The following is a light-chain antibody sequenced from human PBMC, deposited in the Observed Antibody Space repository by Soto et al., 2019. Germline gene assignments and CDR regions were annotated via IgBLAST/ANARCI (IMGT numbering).Light chain of an antibody. V-gene: IGKV3-20*01. CDR1: ERISSNF. CDR3: QQYGTSPFT. Sequence: VLTQSPGTLSLSPGERATLACRASERISSNFLAWYQQRPGQAPRLLIYGASTRASGIPDRFSGSGSGTDFALTISRLKHEDFAVYYCQQYGTSPFTFGPGTTVEIK. CDR2: GAS. J-gene: IGKJ3*01.